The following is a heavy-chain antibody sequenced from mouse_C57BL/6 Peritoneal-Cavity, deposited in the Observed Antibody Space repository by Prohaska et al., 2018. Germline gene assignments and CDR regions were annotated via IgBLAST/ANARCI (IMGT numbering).Heavy chain of an antibody. J-gene: IGHJ3*01. Sequence: HGKSLEWIGDINPNNGGTIYNQKFKGKATLTVDKSSSTAYMELRSLTSEDTAVYYCARSDYDYLAWFAYWGQGTLVTVSA. CDR2: INPNNGGT. CDR3: ARSDYDYLAWFAY. V-gene: IGHV1-18*01. D-gene: IGHD2-4*01.